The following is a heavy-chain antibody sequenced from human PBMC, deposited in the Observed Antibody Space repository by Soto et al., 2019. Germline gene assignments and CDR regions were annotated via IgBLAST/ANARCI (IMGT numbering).Heavy chain of an antibody. D-gene: IGHD6-6*01. CDR3: AREKSIAARPDIFDY. Sequence: GSLRLSCAASGFTFSDYYMSWIRQAPGKGLEWVSYISSSSSYTNYADSVKGRFTISRDNAKNSLYLQMNSLRAEDTAVYYCAREKSIAARPDIFDYWGQGTLVTVSS. J-gene: IGHJ4*02. V-gene: IGHV3-11*06. CDR2: ISSSSSYT. CDR1: GFTFSDYY.